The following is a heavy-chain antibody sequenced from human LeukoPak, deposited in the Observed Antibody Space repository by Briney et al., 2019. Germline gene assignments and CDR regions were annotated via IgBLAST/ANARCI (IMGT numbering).Heavy chain of an antibody. J-gene: IGHJ5*02. V-gene: IGHV4-39*07. CDR3: ARDLGIVVVPAAQTESWFDP. D-gene: IGHD2-2*03. CDR2: IYYSGST. CDR1: GGSISSSNYY. Sequence: PSETLSLTCSVSGGSISSSNYYWDWIRQPPGQGLEWVGSIYYSGSTYYNPSLKSRVTISVDTSKNQFSLKLSSVTAADTAVYYCARDLGIVVVPAAQTESWFDPWGQGTLVTVSS.